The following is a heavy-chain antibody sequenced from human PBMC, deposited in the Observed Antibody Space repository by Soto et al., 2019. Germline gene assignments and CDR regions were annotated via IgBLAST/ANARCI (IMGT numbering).Heavy chain of an antibody. V-gene: IGHV5-51*01. D-gene: IGHD1-1*01. CDR1: GYSFTNYW. CDR2: INPHDSDV. J-gene: IGHJ6*02. Sequence: PGESLKISCKGSGYSFTNYWIGWVRQTPGKGLEWMGIINPHDSDVRYSPSFQGQVTISADKAISTVYLRWNSLKASDTAMYFCTRQMIQPQMRYNMDVWGQGTTVTVSS. CDR3: TRQMIQPQMRYNMDV.